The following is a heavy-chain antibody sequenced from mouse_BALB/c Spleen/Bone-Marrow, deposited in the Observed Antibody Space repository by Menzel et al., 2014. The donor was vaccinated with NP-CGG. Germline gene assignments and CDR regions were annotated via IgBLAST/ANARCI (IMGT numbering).Heavy chain of an antibody. D-gene: IGHD1-1*01. V-gene: IGHV1S34*01. CDR2: ISCYNGAT. CDR3: ARSEGIYYYGSSYALDY. CDR1: DYSFTDYY. J-gene: IGHJ4*01. Sequence: LVKTGASVKIPCKASDYSFTDYYMHWVKQTHGKSLEWIGYISCYNGATSYNQKFKSKATFTVDTSSSTAYMQFSCLTSEDSAVYYCARSEGIYYYGSSYALDYWGQGTSVTVSS.